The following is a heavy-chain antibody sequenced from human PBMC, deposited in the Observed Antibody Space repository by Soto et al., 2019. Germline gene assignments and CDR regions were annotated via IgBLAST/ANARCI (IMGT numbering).Heavy chain of an antibody. J-gene: IGHJ4*02. Sequence: NPSETLSLTCDVSGYSISSGYYWGWIRQPPGKGLEWIATMYYSGATYYNPSLKSRVTISVDTSKNQFSLKLSSVTAADTAVYFCAREGHCSSTSCYGPALDYWGLGVLVTVSS. V-gene: IGHV4-38-2*02. CDR3: AREGHCSSTSCYGPALDY. CDR1: GYSISSGYY. CDR2: MYYSGAT. D-gene: IGHD2-2*01.